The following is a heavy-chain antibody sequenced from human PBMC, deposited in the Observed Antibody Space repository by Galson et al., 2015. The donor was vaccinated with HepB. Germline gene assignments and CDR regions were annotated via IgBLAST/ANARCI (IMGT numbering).Heavy chain of an antibody. CDR2: IKSKTDGDTT. J-gene: IGHJ6*02. CDR1: GFTFNDAW. V-gene: IGHV3-15*01. CDR3: TTPPSQYSYPLAGYYYYSMGV. Sequence: SLRLSCAASGFTFNDAWMTWVRQAPGKGLEWIGRIKSKTDGDTTDYAAPVKGRFTISRDDSKNTLYLQMNSLKTEDTAVYYCTTPPSQYSYPLAGYYYYSMGVWGQGTTVTVSS. D-gene: IGHD5-18*01.